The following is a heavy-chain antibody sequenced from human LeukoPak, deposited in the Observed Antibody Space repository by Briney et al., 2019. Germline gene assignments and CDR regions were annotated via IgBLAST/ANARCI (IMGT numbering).Heavy chain of an antibody. CDR3: ARDVVGGLDY. V-gene: IGHV3-7*01. CDR2: IKGDDSAR. CDR1: GFTFSTYW. J-gene: IGHJ4*02. D-gene: IGHD3-10*01. Sequence: GGSLRLSCAASGFTFSTYWMAWVRQAPGKGLEWVANIKGDDSARHQADSVKGRFTISRDNAQNSVYLQMSSLRGEDTAIYYCARDVVGGLDYWGPGNLVTVSS.